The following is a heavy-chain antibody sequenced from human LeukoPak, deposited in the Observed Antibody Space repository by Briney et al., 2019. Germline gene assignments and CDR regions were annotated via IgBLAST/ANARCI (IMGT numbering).Heavy chain of an antibody. CDR2: IHPEGDEK. CDR3: ARGDAFSGDH. Sequence: GGSLRLSCVASGFTFGNFWMSWVRHSPGRGLEWVANIHPEGDEKYHVESVMGRFTISRDNAESSLFLQMNGLRAEDTAVYYCARGDAFSGDHWGQGTLVTVSS. V-gene: IGHV3-7*04. J-gene: IGHJ4*02. CDR1: GFTFGNFW.